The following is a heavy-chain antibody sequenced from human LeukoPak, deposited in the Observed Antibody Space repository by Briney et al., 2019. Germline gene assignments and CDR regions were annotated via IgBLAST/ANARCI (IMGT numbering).Heavy chain of an antibody. Sequence: ASVKVSCKASGYTFTGYYMHWVRQAPGQGLEWMGWINPNSGGTNYAQKFQGRVTMTRDPSIRTAYMELSRLRSDDTAVYYCARGPTVTTNYYYYYMDVWGKGATVTVSS. CDR2: INPNSGGT. CDR1: GYTFTGYY. CDR3: ARGPTVTTNYYYYYMDV. V-gene: IGHV1-2*02. D-gene: IGHD4-11*01. J-gene: IGHJ6*03.